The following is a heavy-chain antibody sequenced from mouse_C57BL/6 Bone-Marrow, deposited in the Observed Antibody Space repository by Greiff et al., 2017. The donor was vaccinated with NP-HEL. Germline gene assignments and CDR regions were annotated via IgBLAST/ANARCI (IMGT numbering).Heavy chain of an antibody. V-gene: IGHV5-17*01. CDR2: ISSGSSTI. Sequence: EVKLVESGGGLVKPGGSLKLSCAASGFTFSDYGMHWVRQAPEKGLEWVAYISSGSSTIYYADTVKGRFTISRDNAKNTLFLQMTSLRSEDTAMYYCARRDYDVEDYYFDYWGQGTTLTVSS. CDR1: GFTFSDYG. D-gene: IGHD2-4*01. J-gene: IGHJ2*01. CDR3: ARRDYDVEDYYFDY.